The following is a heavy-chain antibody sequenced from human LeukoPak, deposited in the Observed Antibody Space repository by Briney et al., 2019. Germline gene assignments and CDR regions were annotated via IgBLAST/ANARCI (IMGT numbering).Heavy chain of an antibody. CDR1: GFTFNHYG. CDR2: IWSDGTNK. J-gene: IGHJ4*02. CDR3: AKDAQRGFDYSNSLEK. Sequence: GGSLRLSCAATGFTFNHYGMHWVRQAPGKGLEWVAVIWSDGTNKYYGDSVKGRFTISRVDSENTIYPQMNSLRPEDTGVYYCAKDAQRGFDYSNSLEKWGQGTPVTVST. D-gene: IGHD4-11*01. V-gene: IGHV3-33*06.